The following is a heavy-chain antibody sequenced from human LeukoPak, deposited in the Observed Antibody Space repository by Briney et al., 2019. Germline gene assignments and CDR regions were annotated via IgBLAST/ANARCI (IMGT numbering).Heavy chain of an antibody. CDR3: ARDDYWTNYGCYFDS. CDR2: IKQDGRDK. V-gene: IGHV3-7*01. CDR1: GFTFSSYW. Sequence: PGGSLRLSCAASGFTFSSYWMSWVRQVPGKGLEWVANIKQDGRDKTYADSVKGRFTISRDNAKNSLYLQMDSLRAEDTAVYYCARDDYWTNYGCYFDSWGQGALVTVSS. D-gene: IGHD3-3*01. J-gene: IGHJ4*02.